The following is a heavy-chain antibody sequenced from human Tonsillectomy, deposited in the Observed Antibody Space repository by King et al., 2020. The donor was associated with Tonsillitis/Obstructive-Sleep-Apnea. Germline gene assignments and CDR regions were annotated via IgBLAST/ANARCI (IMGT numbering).Heavy chain of an antibody. CDR2: FYYGGTT. CDR1: GVSISRSSYY. J-gene: IGHJ5*02. V-gene: IGHV4-39*02. D-gene: IGHD6-19*01. CDR3: ARSGIAVAGDWFDP. Sequence: LQLQESGPGVVKPSETLSLTCTVSGVSISRSSYYWGWIRQPPGKGLEWIGSFYYGGTTHYNSSLKSRVTISVDTSKNPFSLNLNSVTAADTAVYHCARSGIAVAGDWFDPWGQGTLVTVSS.